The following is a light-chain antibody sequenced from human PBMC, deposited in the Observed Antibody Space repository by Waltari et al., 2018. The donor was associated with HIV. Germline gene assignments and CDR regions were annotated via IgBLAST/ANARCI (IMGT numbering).Light chain of an antibody. CDR1: QSVRNTY. CDR3: QQYGTSPRT. J-gene: IGKJ1*01. CDR2: GAS. V-gene: IGKV3-20*01. Sequence: VTLSCRASQSVRNTYLAWYQQKPGQAPRLLIYGASSRATGIPDRFSGSGSGTDFTLTISGLEPEDFAVYYCQQYGTSPRTFGQGTKVEIK.